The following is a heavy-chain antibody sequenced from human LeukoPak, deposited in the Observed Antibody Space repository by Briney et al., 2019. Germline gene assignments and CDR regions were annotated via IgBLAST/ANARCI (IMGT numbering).Heavy chain of an antibody. CDR3: ARQLDYYDKRDY. D-gene: IGHD3-22*01. CDR1: GYSFTNYG. V-gene: IGHV5-10-1*01. Sequence: GESLKISCKGSGYSFTNYGISWVRQMPGKGLEWMGRIDPSDSYSNYGPSFQGHVTISADRSISTAYLQWRSLKASDTAMYYRARQLDYYDKRDYWGQGTLVTVAS. J-gene: IGHJ4*02. CDR2: IDPSDSYS.